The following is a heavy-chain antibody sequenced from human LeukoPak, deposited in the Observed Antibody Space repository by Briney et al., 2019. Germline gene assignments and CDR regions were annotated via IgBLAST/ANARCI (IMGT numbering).Heavy chain of an antibody. V-gene: IGHV3-11*04. J-gene: IGHJ4*02. CDR2: ISSSGSTI. D-gene: IGHD3-3*01. CDR1: GYTFSYYY. CDR3: ARVTYYDFWSGYSDY. Sequence: GGSLRLSCAASGYTFSYYYMSWIRQAPGKGLEWVSYISSSGSTIYYAVSVKGRFTISRDNAKNSLYLQMNSLRAEDTAVYYCARVTYYDFWSGYSDYWGQGTLVTVSS.